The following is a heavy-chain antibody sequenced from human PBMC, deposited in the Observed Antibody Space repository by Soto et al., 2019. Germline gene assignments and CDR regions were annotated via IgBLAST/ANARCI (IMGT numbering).Heavy chain of an antibody. Sequence: CSKECVDTYAGRDMYWVRQETGQGLELMGWMNPHSGATNYAQKFLGRVTMSADTSASTAYMDLARLKSDDTAVYYCVRAQALGFSTLSAPWVRRTPVIGSS. CDR1: VDTYAGRD. V-gene: IGHV1-2*02. J-gene: IGHJ5*02. CDR2: MNPHSGAT. D-gene: IGHD3-10*01. CDR3: VRAQALGFSTLSAP.